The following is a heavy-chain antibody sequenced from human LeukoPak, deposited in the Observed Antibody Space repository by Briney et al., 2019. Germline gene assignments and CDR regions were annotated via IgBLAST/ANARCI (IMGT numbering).Heavy chain of an antibody. CDR1: GGSISSYY. J-gene: IGHJ4*02. CDR3: ARNLYIFDY. Sequence: NPSETLSLTCTVSGGSISSYYWSWIRQPPGKGLEWIGYIYYSGSTNYNPSLKSRVTISVYTSKNQFSLKLSSVTAADTAVYYCARNLYIFDYWGQGTLVTVSS. V-gene: IGHV4-59*01. CDR2: IYYSGST. D-gene: IGHD1-14*01.